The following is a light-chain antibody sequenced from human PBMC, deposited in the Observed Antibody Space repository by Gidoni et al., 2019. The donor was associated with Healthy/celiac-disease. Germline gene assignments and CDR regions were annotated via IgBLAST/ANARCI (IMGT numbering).Light chain of an antibody. Sequence: AIQMTQPPSSLSASVGDRVTITCRASQGIRNDLGWYQQKPGKAPKLLIYAASSLQSGVPSRFSGSGSGTDFTPTISSLQPEDFATYYCLQDYNYPRTFXXXTKVEIK. CDR2: AAS. J-gene: IGKJ1*01. V-gene: IGKV1-6*01. CDR3: LQDYNYPRT. CDR1: QGIRND.